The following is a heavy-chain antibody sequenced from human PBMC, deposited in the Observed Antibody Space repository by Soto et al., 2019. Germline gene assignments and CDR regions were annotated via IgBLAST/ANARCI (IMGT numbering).Heavy chain of an antibody. CDR1: GYTFTSYG. CDR2: ISAYNGNT. Sequence: ASVTVSCTAAGYTFTSYGISWVRQATGQGLEWMGWISAYNGNTNYAQKLQGRVTMTTDTSTSTAYMELRSLRSDDTAVYYCARDRGYYYGMDVWGQGTTVPVSS. V-gene: IGHV1-18*04. CDR3: ARDRGYYYGMDV. J-gene: IGHJ6*02.